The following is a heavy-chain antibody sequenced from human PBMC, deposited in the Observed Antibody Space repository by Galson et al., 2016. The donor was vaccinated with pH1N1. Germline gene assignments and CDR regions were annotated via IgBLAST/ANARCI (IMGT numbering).Heavy chain of an antibody. Sequence: SLRLSCATSGFPFEEYHIFWVRQAQEMGLEWVSFIRSTVYGETKEYAAAVKGRFVISRDNSKRVAYLQMNSLKTEDTAHYYCIPFRWAHNWFDPWGHGSPVIVSS. V-gene: IGHV3-49*02. CDR3: IPFRWAHNWFDP. J-gene: IGHJ5*02. D-gene: IGHD3-3*02. CDR2: IRSTVYGETK. CDR1: GFPFEEYH.